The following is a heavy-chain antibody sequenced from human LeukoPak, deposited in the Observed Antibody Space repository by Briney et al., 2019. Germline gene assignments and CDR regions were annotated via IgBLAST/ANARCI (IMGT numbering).Heavy chain of an antibody. CDR1: GFTFSDYY. J-gene: IGHJ4*02. Sequence: PGGSLRLSCAASGFTFSDYYMSWIRQAPGKGLEWVSAISGSSGSTYYADSVKGRFTISRDNSKNTLYLQMNSLRAEDTAVYYCARELSEMATISPFDYWGQGTLVTVSS. CDR2: ISGSSGST. D-gene: IGHD5-24*01. V-gene: IGHV3-23*01. CDR3: ARELSEMATISPFDY.